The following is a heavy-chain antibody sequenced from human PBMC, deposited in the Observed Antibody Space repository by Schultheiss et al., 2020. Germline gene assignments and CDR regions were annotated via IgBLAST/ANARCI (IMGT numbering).Heavy chain of an antibody. V-gene: IGHV3-30*18. J-gene: IGHJ4*02. CDR3: AKAGSTVELPPFDY. CDR1: GFTFSSYG. D-gene: IGHD1-26*01. CDR2: ISYDGSNK. Sequence: GESLKISCAASGFTFSSYGMHWVRQAPGKGLEWVAVISYDGSNKYYADSVKGRFTISRDNSKNTLYLQMNSLRAEDTAVYYCAKAGSTVELPPFDYWGQGTLVTVSS.